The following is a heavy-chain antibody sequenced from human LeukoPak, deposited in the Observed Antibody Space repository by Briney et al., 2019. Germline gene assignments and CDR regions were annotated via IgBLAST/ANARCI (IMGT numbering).Heavy chain of an antibody. CDR3: ARDFYDGFALDY. CDR1: GFTFSSYG. V-gene: IGHV3-23*01. CDR2: ISGSGGST. Sequence: GGTLRLSCAASGFTFSSYGMSWVRQAPGKGLEWVSAISGSGGSTYYADSVKGRFTISRDNSKNTLYLQMDNLRAEDTGVYYCARDFYDGFALDYWGQGTLVTVSS. D-gene: IGHD2/OR15-2a*01. J-gene: IGHJ4*02.